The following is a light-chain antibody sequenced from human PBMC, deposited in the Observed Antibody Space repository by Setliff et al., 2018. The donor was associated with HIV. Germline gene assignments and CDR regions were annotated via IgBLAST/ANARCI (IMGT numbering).Light chain of an antibody. Sequence: QSVLTQPASVSGSPGQSITISCTGTSSDVGGYNYVSWYQQHPGKAPKLMIYDVSKWPSGVSNRFSGSKSGNTASLTISGLQTEDEADYYCGSYTSSSTYVFGTGTKVTVL. CDR2: DVS. CDR3: GSYTSSSTYV. V-gene: IGLV2-14*01. CDR1: SSDVGGYNY. J-gene: IGLJ1*01.